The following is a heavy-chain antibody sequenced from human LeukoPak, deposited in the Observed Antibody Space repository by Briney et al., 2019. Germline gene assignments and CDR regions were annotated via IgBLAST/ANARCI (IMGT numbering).Heavy chain of an antibody. Sequence: PSETLSLTCTVSGGSISGSSYYWGWIRQPPGKGLEWIGSIYYSGSTYYNPSLKSRVTISVDTSKSHFSLRLSSVTAADTAVYYCAREGGGDWSYYFDYWGQGTLVTVSS. D-gene: IGHD2-21*02. J-gene: IGHJ4*02. V-gene: IGHV4-39*07. CDR3: AREGGGDWSYYFDY. CDR2: IYYSGST. CDR1: GGSISGSSYY.